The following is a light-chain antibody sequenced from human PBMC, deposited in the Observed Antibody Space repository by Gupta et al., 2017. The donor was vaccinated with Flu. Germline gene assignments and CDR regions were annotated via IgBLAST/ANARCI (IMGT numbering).Light chain of an antibody. V-gene: IGLV3-21*03. Sequence: KTARITCEGNNIDSKSVHWYQQRPGQAPVLVVYDDRDRHSGSPERFSGSNSGNTATLTVSGVDAGDEADYYCQVWDTRSGHSWVFGGGTKLTVL. J-gene: IGLJ3*02. CDR2: DDR. CDR3: QVWDTRSGHSWV. CDR1: NIDSKS.